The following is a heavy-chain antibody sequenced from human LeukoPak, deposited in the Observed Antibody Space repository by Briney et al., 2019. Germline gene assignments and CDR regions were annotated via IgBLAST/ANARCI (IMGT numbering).Heavy chain of an antibody. CDR2: ISGSGFNT. CDR3: ARPDRYSGSYSDCLGY. CDR1: GFTLSNYG. J-gene: IGHJ4*02. D-gene: IGHD1-26*01. Sequence: PGGSLRLSCAGSGFTLSNYGMSWVRQAPGKGLEWVSSISGSGFNTFYSDSVKGRFTISRDNPKNTLYLQMNSLRAEDTAVYYCARPDRYSGSYSDCLGYWGQGTLVTVPS. V-gene: IGHV3-23*01.